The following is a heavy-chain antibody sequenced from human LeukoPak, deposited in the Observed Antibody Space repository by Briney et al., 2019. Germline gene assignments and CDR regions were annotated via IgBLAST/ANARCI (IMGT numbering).Heavy chain of an antibody. CDR1: GGSMSGYY. D-gene: IGHD3-3*01. J-gene: IGHJ6*03. V-gene: IGHV4-38-2*02. Sequence: PSETLSLTCTVSGGSMSGYYWTWIRLPAGKGLEWIGSIYHSGSTYYNPSLKSRVTISVDTSKNQFSLKLSSVTAADTAVYYCARERYYDYMDVWGKGTTVTVSS. CDR3: ARERYYDYMDV. CDR2: IYHSGST.